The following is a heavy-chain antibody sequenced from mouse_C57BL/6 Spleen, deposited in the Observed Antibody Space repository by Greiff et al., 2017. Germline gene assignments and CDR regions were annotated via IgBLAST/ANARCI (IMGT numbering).Heavy chain of an antibody. J-gene: IGHJ4*01. V-gene: IGHV3-1*01. CDR3: ARGPAYHYYAMDY. CDR2: ISYSGST. CDR1: GYSITSGYD. Sequence: VQLQQSGPGMVKPSQSLSLTCTVTGYSITSGYDWHWIRHFPGNQLEWVGYISYSGSTTYNPSLNSRITITHDTSKNPFFLKLNSVTTDDTATYYCARGPAYHYYAMDYWGQGTSVTVSS.